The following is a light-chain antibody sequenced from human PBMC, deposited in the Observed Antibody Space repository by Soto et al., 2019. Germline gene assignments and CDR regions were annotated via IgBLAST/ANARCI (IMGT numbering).Light chain of an antibody. CDR2: DVS. Sequence: DIQMTQSPSTLSASIGDRVTITCRASQNVSHWLAWYRQKPGKAPNLLIYDVSSSESGVPSRFSGSGSGTEFTLTVSSLQPDDFASYFCQQYYGFPWTFCQGTKVEIK. CDR1: QNVSHW. CDR3: QQYYGFPWT. J-gene: IGKJ1*01. V-gene: IGKV1-5*01.